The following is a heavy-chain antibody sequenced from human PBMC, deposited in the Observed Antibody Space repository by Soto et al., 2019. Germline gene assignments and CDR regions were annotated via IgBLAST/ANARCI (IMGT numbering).Heavy chain of an antibody. D-gene: IGHD6-13*01. CDR3: ARHSSSWGNYYYGMDV. CDR1: GYSFTSYW. CDR2: IDPSDSYT. V-gene: IGHV5-10-1*01. Sequence: ESLKISCQGFGYSFTSYWISWVRQMPFKGLEWMGRIDPSDSYTNYSPSFQGHVTISADKSISTAYLHCSSLKASDTAMYYCARHSSSWGNYYYGMDVWGQGTTLTV. J-gene: IGHJ6*02.